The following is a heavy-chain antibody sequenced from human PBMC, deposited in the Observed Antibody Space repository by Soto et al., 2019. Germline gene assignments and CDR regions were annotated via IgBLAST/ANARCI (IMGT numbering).Heavy chain of an antibody. Sequence: GVLLRLSWAAAGVNFRSYWRHWVSQAPGKGLVWVSRINSDGSSTSYADSVKGRFTISRDNAKNTLYLQMNSLRAEDTAVYYCAVAVAGPTSIGYWGQGTLVTVSS. CDR3: AVAVAGPTSIGY. CDR1: GVNFRSYW. CDR2: INSDGSST. V-gene: IGHV3-74*01. D-gene: IGHD6-19*01. J-gene: IGHJ4*02.